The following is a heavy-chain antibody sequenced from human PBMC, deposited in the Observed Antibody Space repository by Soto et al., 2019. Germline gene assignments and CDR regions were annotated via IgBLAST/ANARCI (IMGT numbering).Heavy chain of an antibody. CDR1: GYTFTSYS. D-gene: IGHD1-26*01. CDR2: ISPYNRNT. Sequence: ASVKVSCKASGYTFTSYSIIWVRQAPGQGLEWMEWISPYNRNTHHTQKLQGRVTLTTDTSTTTAYMELRSLRSDDTAVYYCARLQWELLGGYYFDYWGQGTPVTVSS. CDR3: ARLQWELLGGYYFDY. V-gene: IGHV1-18*04. J-gene: IGHJ4*02.